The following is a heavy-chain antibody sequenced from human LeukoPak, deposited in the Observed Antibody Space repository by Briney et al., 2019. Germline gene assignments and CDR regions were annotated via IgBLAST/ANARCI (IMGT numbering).Heavy chain of an antibody. V-gene: IGHV1-8*03. Sequence: ASVKVSCKASGYTFTSYDINWVRQATGQGLEWMGWMNPNSGNTGYAQKFQGRVTITADKSTSTAYMELSSLRSEDTAVYYCARDGERYYYDSSGYYLHYWGQGTLVTVSS. CDR2: MNPNSGNT. CDR1: GYTFTSYD. CDR3: ARDGERYYYDSSGYYLHY. D-gene: IGHD3-22*01. J-gene: IGHJ4*02.